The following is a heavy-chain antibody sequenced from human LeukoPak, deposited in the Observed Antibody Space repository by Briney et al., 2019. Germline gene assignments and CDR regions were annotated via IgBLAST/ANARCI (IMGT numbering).Heavy chain of an antibody. CDR1: GVSISSYY. D-gene: IGHD5-24*01. CDR2: IYYSGST. CDR3: ARAIVGDGYGNWFDP. Sequence: PSETLSLTCTVSGVSISSYYWSWIRQPPGKGLEWIGYIYYSGSTNYNPSLKSRVTISVDTSKNQFSLKLSSVTAADTAVYYCARAIVGDGYGNWFDPWGQGTLVTVSS. J-gene: IGHJ5*02. V-gene: IGHV4-59*01.